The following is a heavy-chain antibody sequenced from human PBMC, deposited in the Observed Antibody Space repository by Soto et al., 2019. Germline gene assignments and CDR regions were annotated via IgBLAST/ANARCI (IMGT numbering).Heavy chain of an antibody. CDR1: ENTFTNYD. V-gene: IGHV1-8*01. Sequence: QAQLEQSGAEVKEPWASVKVSCKASENTFTNYDIIWVRQAPGQGLEWMGWLNPNNGNTGYAPKFRGRVTMTRDPSKRTAFMEMSSLRAEDTAVYYCSRSEVGDYMDVWGKGTTVTVSS. J-gene: IGHJ6*03. CDR2: LNPNNGNT. D-gene: IGHD3-3*01. CDR3: SRSEVGDYMDV.